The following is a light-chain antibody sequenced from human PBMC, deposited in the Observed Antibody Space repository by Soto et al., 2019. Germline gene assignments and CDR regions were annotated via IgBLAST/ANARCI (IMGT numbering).Light chain of an antibody. V-gene: IGKV1-33*01. CDR2: DAS. CDR3: QQYNSMLS. CDR1: HDVSRN. Sequence: DIQMTQSPSSLSASEGDRVTITCQSSHDVSRNLNWFQQKPGEAPQLLIYDASNLERAVPSRFSGSGSGTDFTLTISSLQPEDVATYYCQQYNSMLSFGGGTEVEIK. J-gene: IGKJ4*01.